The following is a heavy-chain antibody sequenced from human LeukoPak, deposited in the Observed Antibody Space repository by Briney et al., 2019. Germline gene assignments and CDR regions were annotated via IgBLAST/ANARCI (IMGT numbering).Heavy chain of an antibody. Sequence: PGGSLRLSCAASGFTFSSYGMHWVRQAPGKGLEWVAFIRYDGSNAHYADSVKGRFTISRDNSKNTLYLQMNSPRVEDTAVYYCAKDESRWLVRFYFDHWGQGTLVTVPS. V-gene: IGHV3-30*02. D-gene: IGHD6-19*01. CDR3: AKDESRWLVRFYFDH. CDR1: GFTFSSYG. J-gene: IGHJ4*02. CDR2: IRYDGSNA.